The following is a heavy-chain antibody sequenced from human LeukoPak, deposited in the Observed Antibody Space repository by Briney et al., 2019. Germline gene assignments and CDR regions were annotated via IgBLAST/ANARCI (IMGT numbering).Heavy chain of an antibody. D-gene: IGHD5-18*01. CDR1: GGSFSGSY. CDR3: HVDTAMVHYFDY. V-gene: IGHV4-34*01. J-gene: IGHJ4*02. Sequence: SETLSLTCAVYGGSFSGSYWSWIRQPPGKGLYWSGQINQRGSTNYNSSLRTRVPISVATTNHQSSPKLSSVTAAAPAVYYRHVDTAMVHYFDYWGQGTLVTVSS. CDR2: INQRGST.